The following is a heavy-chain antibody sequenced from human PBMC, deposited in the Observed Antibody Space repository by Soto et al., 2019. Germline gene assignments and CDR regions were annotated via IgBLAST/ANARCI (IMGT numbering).Heavy chain of an antibody. D-gene: IGHD6-13*01. Sequence: PSETLSLTCTVSGDSISSYYWSWIRQPPGKRLEWIGYIYYNGSTHFNPSLKSRVSLSIDTSKNQFSLNLRSVTAADTAVYYCARDAYSSSWLDYWGQGTLVTVSS. CDR1: GDSISSYY. J-gene: IGHJ4*02. V-gene: IGHV4-59*12. CDR2: IYYNGST. CDR3: ARDAYSSSWLDY.